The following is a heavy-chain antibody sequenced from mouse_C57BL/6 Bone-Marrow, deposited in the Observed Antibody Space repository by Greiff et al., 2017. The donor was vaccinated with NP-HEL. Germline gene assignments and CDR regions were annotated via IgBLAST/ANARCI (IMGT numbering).Heavy chain of an antibody. V-gene: IGHV1-82*01. CDR2: IYPGDGGT. Sequence: QVQLQQSGPELVKPGASVKISCKASGYAFSSSWMNWVKQRPGTGLEWIGRIYPGDGGTNYNGKFKGKATLTADKSSSTAYLQLSSLTYEDSAVYCGDKLCGYAMDYWGQGTSVTVSS. CDR1: GYAFSSSW. J-gene: IGHJ4*01. CDR3: DKLCGYAMDY.